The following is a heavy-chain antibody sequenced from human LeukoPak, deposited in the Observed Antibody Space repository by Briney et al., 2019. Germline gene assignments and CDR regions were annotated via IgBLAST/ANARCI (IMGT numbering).Heavy chain of an antibody. Sequence: AGGSLRLSCAASGFTFSSYGMNWVRQAPGKGLEWVSYISSSGSTIYYADSVKGRFTISRDNAKNSLYLQMNSLRAEDTAVYYCARDQSGSGSYFSDAFDIWGQGTMVTVSS. J-gene: IGHJ3*02. CDR1: GFTFSSYG. CDR2: ISSSGSTI. CDR3: ARDQSGSGSYFSDAFDI. D-gene: IGHD3-10*01. V-gene: IGHV3-48*04.